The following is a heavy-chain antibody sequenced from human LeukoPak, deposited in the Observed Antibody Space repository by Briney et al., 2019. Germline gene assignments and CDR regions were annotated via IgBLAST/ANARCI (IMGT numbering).Heavy chain of an antibody. V-gene: IGHV3-30*04. J-gene: IGHJ3*02. CDR1: GFTFSSYA. Sequence: PGRSLRLSCAASGFTFSSYAMHWVRQAPGKGLEWVAVISYDGSNKYYADSVKGRFTISRDNSKNTLYLQMNSLRAEDTAVCYCARDVRDAFDIWGQGTMVTVSS. CDR3: ARDVRDAFDI. CDR2: ISYDGSNK.